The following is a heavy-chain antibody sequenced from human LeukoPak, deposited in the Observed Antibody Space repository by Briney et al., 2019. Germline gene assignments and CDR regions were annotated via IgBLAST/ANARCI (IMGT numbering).Heavy chain of an antibody. CDR2: ISSSGSTI. CDR3: ARDGRQWPVSYFDY. D-gene: IGHD6-19*01. CDR1: GFTFSSYE. Sequence: GGSLRLSCAASGFTFSSYEMNWVRQAPGKGLEWVSYISSSGSTIYYADSVKGRFTISRDNAKNSLYLQMNSLRAEDTAVYYCARDGRQWPVSYFDYWGQGTLVTVSS. V-gene: IGHV3-48*03. J-gene: IGHJ4*02.